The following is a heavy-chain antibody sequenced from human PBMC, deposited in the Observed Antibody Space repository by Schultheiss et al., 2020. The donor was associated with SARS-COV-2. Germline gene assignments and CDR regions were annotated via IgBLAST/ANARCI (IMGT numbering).Heavy chain of an antibody. CDR1: GITFSPYV. D-gene: IGHD3-22*01. V-gene: IGHV3-64*04. J-gene: IGHJ4*02. CDR2: ITGNGGST. Sequence: GESLKISCAASGITFSPYVMYWVRQAPGKGLEYVSSITGNGGSTFYADSVKGRFTISRDNSKNTLYLQMNSLRAEDTAVYYCAKNGYDSSGYDYWGQGTLVTVSS. CDR3: AKNGYDSSGYDY.